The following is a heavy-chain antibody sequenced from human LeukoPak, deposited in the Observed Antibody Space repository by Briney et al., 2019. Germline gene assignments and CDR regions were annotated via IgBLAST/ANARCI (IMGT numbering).Heavy chain of an antibody. D-gene: IGHD3-10*01. CDR2: IYSGGST. CDR3: FVGPHPYNSGDWPPN. Sequence: GGSLRLSCAASGFTVTDNYMSWVRQAPGKGLDWVPVIYSGGSTYYADAVKGRFTISRDNSKNTLYLQMNSLRVEDTAVYYCFVGPHPYNSGDWPPNWGQGTLVTVSS. V-gene: IGHV3-66*01. J-gene: IGHJ4*02. CDR1: GFTVTDNY.